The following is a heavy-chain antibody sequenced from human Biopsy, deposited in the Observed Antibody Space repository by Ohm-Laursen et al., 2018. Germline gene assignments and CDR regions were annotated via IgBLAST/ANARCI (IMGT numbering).Heavy chain of an antibody. CDR2: FAPESGKT. V-gene: IGHV1-24*01. Sequence: GASVKVSCKVSGYTLTELSMHWVRQAPGKGLEWMGGFAPESGKTVYTQNFQARVSMTEDTSTDTAYMELRSLRSEDTAVYYCAADINVWNVNYWGQGILVTVSS. J-gene: IGHJ4*02. CDR1: GYTLTELS. CDR3: AADINVWNVNY. D-gene: IGHD1-1*01.